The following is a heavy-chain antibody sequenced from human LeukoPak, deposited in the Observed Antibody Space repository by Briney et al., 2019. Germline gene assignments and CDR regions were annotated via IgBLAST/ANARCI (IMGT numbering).Heavy chain of an antibody. V-gene: IGHV3-21*01. J-gene: IGHJ4*02. Sequence: GGSLRLSCAASGFTISGYSMNWVRQAPGKGLEWVSSITGAGNFINYADSVRGRFSISRDNPMKSLYLQMNNLRAEDTAVYYCASSAFDYSTGYYFDYWGQGTLVTVSS. CDR2: ITGAGNFI. CDR3: ASSAFDYSTGYYFDY. D-gene: IGHD2-15*01. CDR1: GFTISGYS.